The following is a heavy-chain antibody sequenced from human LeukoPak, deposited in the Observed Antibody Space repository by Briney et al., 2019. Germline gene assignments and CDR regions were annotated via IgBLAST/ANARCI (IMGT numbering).Heavy chain of an antibody. D-gene: IGHD2-8*01. V-gene: IGHV1-2*02. CDR1: GYTFTGYY. CDR3: ASERLNNAFDI. J-gene: IGHJ3*02. Sequence: ASVRVSCKASGYTFTGYYMHWVRQPPGQGLEWMGWIHPNRGGTISAQKFQGRVTMTRDTSISTAYMELSGLRSDDTAVYYCASERLNNAFDIWGQGTMVTVSS. CDR2: IHPNRGGT.